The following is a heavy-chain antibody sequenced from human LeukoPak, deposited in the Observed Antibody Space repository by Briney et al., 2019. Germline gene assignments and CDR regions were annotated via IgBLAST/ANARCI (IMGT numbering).Heavy chain of an antibody. CDR2: IKQDGSEK. CDR1: GFTFSSYW. V-gene: IGHV3-7*01. CDR3: AKVPRGYCSGGSCYYFDY. D-gene: IGHD2-15*01. Sequence: GGSLRLSCAASGFTFSSYWMSWVRQAPGKGLEWVANIKQDGSEKHYVDSVKGRFTISRDNAKNSLYLQMNSLRAEDTAVYYCAKVPRGYCSGGSCYYFDYWGQGTLVTVSS. J-gene: IGHJ4*02.